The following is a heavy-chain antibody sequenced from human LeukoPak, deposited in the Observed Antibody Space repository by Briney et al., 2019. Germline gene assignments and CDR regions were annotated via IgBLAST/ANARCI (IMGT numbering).Heavy chain of an antibody. CDR3: ARAGYSMDTEYFQH. CDR1: GFTFSSYE. D-gene: IGHD5-18*01. CDR2: ISSTDNTI. J-gene: IGHJ1*01. V-gene: IGHV3-48*03. Sequence: PGGSLRLSCAASGFTFSSYEMNWVRQAPGKGLEWVSYISSTDNTIYYADSVKGRFTISRDNAKSSLYLQMNSLRAEDTAVYYCARAGYSMDTEYFQHWGQGTLVTVSS.